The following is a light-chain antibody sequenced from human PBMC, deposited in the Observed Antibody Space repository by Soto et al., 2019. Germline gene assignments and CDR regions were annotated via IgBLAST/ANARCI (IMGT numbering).Light chain of an antibody. Sequence: EIVLTQSPATLSLSPGERATLSCRASQSVSSYLACYQQKPGQAPRLLIYDASNRATGIQARFSGSGSGTDFTLTISSLEPEDFAVYYCQQRSTWPSTFGQGTRLEIK. J-gene: IGKJ5*01. CDR1: QSVSSY. CDR2: DAS. CDR3: QQRSTWPST. V-gene: IGKV3-11*01.